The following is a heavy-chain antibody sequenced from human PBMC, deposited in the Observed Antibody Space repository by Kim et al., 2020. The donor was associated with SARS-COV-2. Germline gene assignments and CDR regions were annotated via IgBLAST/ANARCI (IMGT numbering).Heavy chain of an antibody. Sequence: ASVKVSCKVSGYTLTELSMHWVRQAPGKGLEWMGGFDPEDGETIYAQKFQGRVPMTKEPSKDTAYMELSSLGSEEPAVYYCATALSGRSVYCNYDYWAQG. CDR2: FDPEDGET. D-gene: IGHD5-12*01. CDR3: ATALSGRSVYCNYDY. V-gene: IGHV1-24*01. CDR1: GYTLTELS. J-gene: IGHJ4*02.